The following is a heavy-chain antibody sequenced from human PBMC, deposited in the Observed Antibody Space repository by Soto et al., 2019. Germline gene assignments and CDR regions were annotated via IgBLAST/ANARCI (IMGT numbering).Heavy chain of an antibody. CDR3: AKDRGYCSSTSCSYYYYYGMDV. CDR2: ISGSGGST. D-gene: IGHD2-2*01. J-gene: IGHJ6*02. CDR1: GFTFSSYA. Sequence: GGSLRLSCAASGFTFSSYAMSWVHQAPGKGLEWVSAISGSGGSTYYADSVKGRFTISRDNSKNTLYLQMNSLRAEDTAVYYCAKDRGYCSSTSCSYYYYYGMDVWGQGTTVTVSS. V-gene: IGHV3-23*01.